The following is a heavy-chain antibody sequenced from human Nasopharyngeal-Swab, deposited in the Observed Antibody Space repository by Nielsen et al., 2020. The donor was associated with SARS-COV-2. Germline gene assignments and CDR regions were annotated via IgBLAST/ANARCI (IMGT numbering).Heavy chain of an antibody. Sequence: GECLKIAYAASGFTVSSYSMNWVSQAPGKGLEWVSYMSSPSSTIYYADSVKGRFTISRDNAKNSLYLQMNSLRVADTAMYFCARDQTGSSHSYYYYCYMDVWGKGTTVTVSS. CDR1: GFTVSSYS. D-gene: IGHD6-13*01. V-gene: IGHV3-48*04. CDR2: MSSPSSTI. J-gene: IGHJ6*03. CDR3: ARDQTGSSHSYYYYCYMDV.